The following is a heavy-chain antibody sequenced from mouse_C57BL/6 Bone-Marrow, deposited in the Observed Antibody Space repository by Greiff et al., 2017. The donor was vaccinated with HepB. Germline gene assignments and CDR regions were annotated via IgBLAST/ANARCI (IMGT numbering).Heavy chain of an antibody. V-gene: IGHV5-12*01. D-gene: IGHD2-3*01. CDR1: GFTFSDYY. J-gene: IGHJ1*03. CDR2: ISNGGGST. CDR3: ARWLLRGYFDV. Sequence: DVQLVESGGGLVQPGGSLKLSCAASGFTFSDYYMYWVRQTPEKRLEWVAYISNGGGSTYYPDTVKGRFTISRDNAKNTLYLQISRLKSEDTAMYYCARWLLRGYFDVWGTGTTVTVSS.